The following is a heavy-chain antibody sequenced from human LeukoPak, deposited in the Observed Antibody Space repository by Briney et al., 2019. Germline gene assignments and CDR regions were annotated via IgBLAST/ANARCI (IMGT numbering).Heavy chain of an antibody. V-gene: IGHV3-11*04. J-gene: IGHJ4*02. CDR2: ISSSGSTI. Sequence: GGSLRLSYAASGFTFSDYYMSWIRQAPGKGLEWVSYISSSGSTIYYADSVKGRFTISRDNAKNSLYLQMNSLRAEDTAVYYCAKAFSGTLEFDYWGQGTLVTVSS. CDR1: GFTFSDYY. D-gene: IGHD1-26*01. CDR3: AKAFSGTLEFDY.